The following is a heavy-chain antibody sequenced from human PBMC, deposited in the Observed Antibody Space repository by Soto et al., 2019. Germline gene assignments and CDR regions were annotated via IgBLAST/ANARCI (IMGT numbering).Heavy chain of an antibody. CDR2: ISGSGGST. V-gene: IGHV3-23*01. J-gene: IGHJ5*02. D-gene: IGHD2-2*03. CDR3: AKDPVDIVVVPAAAGWFDP. CDR1: GFTFSSYA. Sequence: EVQLLESGGGLVQPGGSLRLSCAASGFTFSSYAMSWVRQAPGKGLEWVSAISGSGGSTYYADSVKGRFTISRDNSKNTLYLQMNSLRAEDTAVYYCAKDPVDIVVVPAAAGWFDPWGQGTLVTVSS.